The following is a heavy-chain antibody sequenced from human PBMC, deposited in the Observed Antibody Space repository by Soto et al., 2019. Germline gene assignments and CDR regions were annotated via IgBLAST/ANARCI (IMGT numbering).Heavy chain of an antibody. CDR1: GGSFSGYY. V-gene: IGHV4-34*01. J-gene: IGHJ4*02. Sequence: QVQLQQWGAGLLKPSETLSLTCAVYGGSFSGYYWSWIRQPPGKGLEWIGEINHSGSTNYNPSLKSRVTRSVDTSTNQFSLKLSSVTAADTAVYYCARGRLGYCSGGSCYYFDYWGQGTLVTVSS. D-gene: IGHD2-15*01. CDR2: INHSGST. CDR3: ARGRLGYCSGGSCYYFDY.